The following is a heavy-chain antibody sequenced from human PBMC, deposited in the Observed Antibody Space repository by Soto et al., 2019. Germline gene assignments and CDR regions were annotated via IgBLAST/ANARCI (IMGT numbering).Heavy chain of an antibody. D-gene: IGHD4-17*01. CDR2: VSGRGGST. Sequence: VQLLESGGGLVQPGGSLRLACTASGFTFNHYAMSWVGQAPGKGLEWVSAVSGRGGSTKYADSVKGRFIISRDNSNSTLYLQMDSLRGEDTAVYYCAKDSTVTTSLYFYYYGFDVWGQGTTVTVSS. J-gene: IGHJ6*01. CDR3: AKDSTVTTSLYFYYYGFDV. CDR1: GFTFNHYA. V-gene: IGHV3-23*01.